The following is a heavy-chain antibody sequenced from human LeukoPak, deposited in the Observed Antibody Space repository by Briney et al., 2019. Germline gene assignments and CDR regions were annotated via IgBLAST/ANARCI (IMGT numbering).Heavy chain of an antibody. CDR2: INPDGSTI. Sequence: AGGSLRLSCAASGFTFSNYRVHWVRQAPGKGLVWVSRINPDGSTINYADSVKGRFTISGDNAKNTLYLQMNSLRAEDTAVYYCATAGNYRFDYWGQGTLVTVSS. CDR3: ATAGNYRFDY. J-gene: IGHJ4*02. V-gene: IGHV3-74*01. CDR1: GFTFSNYR. D-gene: IGHD1-7*01.